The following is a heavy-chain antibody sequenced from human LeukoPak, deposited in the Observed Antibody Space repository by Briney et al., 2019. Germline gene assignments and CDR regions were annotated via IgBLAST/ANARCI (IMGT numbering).Heavy chain of an antibody. CDR2: IIPILGIA. CDR3: ACLGDYDSSGVPLDY. CDR1: GGTFSSYA. V-gene: IGHV1-69*04. Sequence: ASVKVSCKASGGTFSSYAISWVRQAPGQGLEWMGRIIPILGIANYAQKFQGRVTITADKSTSTAYMELSSLRSEDTAVYYCACLGDYDSSGVPLDYWGQGTLVTVSS. D-gene: IGHD3-22*01. J-gene: IGHJ4*02.